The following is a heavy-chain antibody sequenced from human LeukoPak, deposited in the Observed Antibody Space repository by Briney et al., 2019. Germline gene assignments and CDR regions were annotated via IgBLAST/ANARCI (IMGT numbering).Heavy chain of an antibody. CDR3: ARDWASYDSSGYPHY. V-gene: IGHV3-53*01. D-gene: IGHD3-22*01. CDR2: IYKDGRT. J-gene: IGHJ4*02. Sequence: GGSLRLSCAASGFTVNSNYMSWVRQAPGKGLERVSIIYKDGRTYYADSVKGRFTISRDNSKNTLYLQMNSLRAEDTAVYYCARDWASYDSSGYPHYWGQGTLVTVSS. CDR1: GFTVNSNY.